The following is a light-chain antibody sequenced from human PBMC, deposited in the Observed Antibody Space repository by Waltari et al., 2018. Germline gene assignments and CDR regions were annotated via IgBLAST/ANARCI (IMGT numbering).Light chain of an antibody. V-gene: IGKV3-20*01. J-gene: IGKJ2*01. CDR1: QSVYSRY. CDR2: GAS. CDR3: QQYGSSPRT. Sequence: EIVLTQSPGTLSLSPGERATLSCRASQSVYSRYLAWYQQKPGQAPRLLIYGASSRAAGIPDRVSGSGSGTDFTLTISRLEPEDFAVYFCQQYGSSPRTFGQGTKLEIK.